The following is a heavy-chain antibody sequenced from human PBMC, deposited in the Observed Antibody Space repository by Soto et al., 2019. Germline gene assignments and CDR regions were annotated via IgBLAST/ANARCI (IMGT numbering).Heavy chain of an antibody. CDR3: AKNQGVELVPLATVDWFDP. J-gene: IGHJ5*02. V-gene: IGHV3-23*01. D-gene: IGHD3-10*01. CDR2: ISGSGFKK. CDR1: ACSHRNIG. Sequence: SRRLSCLPGACSHRNIGISSLRQLSRNGPEWISSISGSGFKKYYADSVKGRFTISRDNSKSTVYLELNNLSAEDTAVYHCAKNQGVELVPLATVDWFDPWGQGSVVTVSS.